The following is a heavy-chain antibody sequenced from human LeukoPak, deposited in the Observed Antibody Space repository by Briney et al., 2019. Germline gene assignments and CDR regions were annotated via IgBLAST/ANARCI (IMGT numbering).Heavy chain of an antibody. V-gene: IGHV3-64*01. J-gene: IGHJ4*02. CDR2: ISSNGGST. D-gene: IGHD5-18*01. CDR3: ARATAPPFMADY. CDR1: GFTFSSYA. Sequence: GGSLRPSCAASGFTFSSYAMHWVRQAPGKGLEYVSAISSNGGSTYYANSVKGRFTISRDNSKNTLYLQMGSLRAEDMAVYYCARATAPPFMADYWGQGTLVTVSS.